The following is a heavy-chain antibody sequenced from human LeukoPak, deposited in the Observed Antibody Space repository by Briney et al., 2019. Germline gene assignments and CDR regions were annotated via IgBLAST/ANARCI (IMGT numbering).Heavy chain of an antibody. D-gene: IGHD6-19*01. Sequence: ASVKVSCKASGYTFTSYAMNWVRQAPGQGLEWMGWINTNTGNPTYAQGFTGRFVFSLDTSVSTAYLQISSLKAEDTAVYYCARASPSLAVAGLGLRGYYMDVWGKGTTVTVSS. CDR3: ARASPSLAVAGLGLRGYYMDV. CDR1: GYTFTSYA. J-gene: IGHJ6*03. CDR2: INTNTGNP. V-gene: IGHV7-4-1*02.